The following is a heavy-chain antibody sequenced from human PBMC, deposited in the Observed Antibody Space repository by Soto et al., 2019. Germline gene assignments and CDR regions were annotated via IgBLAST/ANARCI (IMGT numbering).Heavy chain of an antibody. CDR2: IVPYINTA. D-gene: IGHD3-10*01. J-gene: IGHJ6*02. Sequence: QVQLVQSGAEVKKPGSSMKVSCKASGGTFTSHAISWVRQAPGQGLEWMGGIVPYINTANYAQKFQGRVKISADESMTTAYVEVSGLTSGDTAIYYCARHRPYFGSGSYFYGMDVWGQGTTGTVSS. CDR1: GGTFTSHA. CDR3: ARHRPYFGSGSYFYGMDV. V-gene: IGHV1-69*01.